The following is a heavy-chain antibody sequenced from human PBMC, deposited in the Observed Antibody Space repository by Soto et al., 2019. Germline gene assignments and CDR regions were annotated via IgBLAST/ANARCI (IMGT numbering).Heavy chain of an antibody. Sequence: GGSLRLSCAASGFTVSNNYMSWVRQAPGKGLEWVSLIYSGGSTFYADSVRGRFTISRDNSKNTLFLQMNSLRAEDTAVYFCATYTSLDYWGQGTLVTVSS. CDR3: ATYTSLDY. CDR1: GFTVSNNY. J-gene: IGHJ4*02. V-gene: IGHV3-53*01. D-gene: IGHD2-2*02. CDR2: IYSGGST.